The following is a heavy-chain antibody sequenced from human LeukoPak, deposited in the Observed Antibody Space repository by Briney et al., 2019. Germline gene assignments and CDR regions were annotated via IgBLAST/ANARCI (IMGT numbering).Heavy chain of an antibody. J-gene: IGHJ5*02. V-gene: IGHV4-59*01. CDR1: GGSFSGYY. CDR2: IYYSGST. CDR3: ARDSLLGGSYP. D-gene: IGHD1-26*01. Sequence: SETLSLNCAVYGGSFSGYYWSWIRQPPGKGLEWIGYIYYSGSTNYNPSLKSRVTISVDTSKNQFSLKLSSVTAADTAVYYCARDSLLGGSYPWGQGTLVTVSS.